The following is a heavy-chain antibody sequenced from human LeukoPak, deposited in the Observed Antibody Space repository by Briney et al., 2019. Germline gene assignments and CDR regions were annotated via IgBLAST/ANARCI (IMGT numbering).Heavy chain of an antibody. J-gene: IGHJ4*02. CDR2: INPNSGGT. CDR1: GYTFTGCY. V-gene: IGHV1-2*06. CDR3: ARDRRPLDY. Sequence: ASVKVSCKASGYTFTGCYMHWVRQAPGQGLDWMGRINPNSGGTNYAQKFQGGVTMTRDTSISTAYMELSRLRSDDTAVYYCARDRRPLDYWGQGTLVTVSS.